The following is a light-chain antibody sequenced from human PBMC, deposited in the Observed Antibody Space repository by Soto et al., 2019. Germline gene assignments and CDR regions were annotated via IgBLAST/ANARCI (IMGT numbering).Light chain of an antibody. CDR2: EVS. Sequence: QSVLTQPASVSGSPGQSITISCTGTSSDVGGYNYVSWYQQHPGKAPKLMIYEVSNRPSGVSNRFSGSKSGNTGSLTISGLQAEDEADYYCSSYTRNSTLVFGGGTKLTVL. CDR1: SSDVGGYNY. V-gene: IGLV2-14*01. CDR3: SSYTRNSTLV. J-gene: IGLJ2*01.